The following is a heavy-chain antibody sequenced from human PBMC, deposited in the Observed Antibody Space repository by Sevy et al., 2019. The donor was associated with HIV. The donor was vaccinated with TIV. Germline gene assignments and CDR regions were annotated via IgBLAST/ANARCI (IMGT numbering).Heavy chain of an antibody. D-gene: IGHD2-2*01. Sequence: GGSLRLSCAASGFAFHDYSMSWIRQAPGKGLEWVATLSFGCGKINYADSVKDRFTISRDNSKNSFYLQMDNLRVEDTALYYCAREGCSRPHDYWGQGTRVTVSS. CDR2: LSFGCGKI. V-gene: IGHV3-23*01. CDR1: GFAFHDYS. CDR3: AREGCSRPHDY. J-gene: IGHJ4*02.